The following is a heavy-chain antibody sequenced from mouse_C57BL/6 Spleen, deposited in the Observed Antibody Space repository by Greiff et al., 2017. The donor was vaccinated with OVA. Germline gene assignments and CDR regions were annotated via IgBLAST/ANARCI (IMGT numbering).Heavy chain of an antibody. V-gene: IGHV3-1*01. Sequence: EVQLQESGPGMVKPSQSLSLTCTVTGYSITSGYDWHWIRHFPGNKLEWMGYISYSDSTNYNPSLKSRISITHDKSKNHFFLKLNSVTTEDKATYYCARDDYDGAWFAYWGQGTLVTVSA. D-gene: IGHD2-4*01. CDR1: GYSITSGYD. CDR3: ARDDYDGAWFAY. CDR2: ISYSDST. J-gene: IGHJ3*01.